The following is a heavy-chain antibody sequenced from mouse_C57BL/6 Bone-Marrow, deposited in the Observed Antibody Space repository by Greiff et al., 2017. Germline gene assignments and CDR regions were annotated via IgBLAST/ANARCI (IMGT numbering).Heavy chain of an antibody. V-gene: IGHV2-2*01. J-gene: IGHJ4*01. CDR2: IWSGGST. Sequence: QVQLKESGPGLVQPSQSLSITCTVSGFSLTSYGVHWVRQSPGKGLEWLGVIWSGGSTDYNAAFISRLSISKDNSKSQVFFKMNSLQADDTAIYYCARNPRWLLLYYYAMDYWGQGTSVTVSS. CDR3: ARNPRWLLLYYYAMDY. CDR1: GFSLTSYG. D-gene: IGHD2-3*01.